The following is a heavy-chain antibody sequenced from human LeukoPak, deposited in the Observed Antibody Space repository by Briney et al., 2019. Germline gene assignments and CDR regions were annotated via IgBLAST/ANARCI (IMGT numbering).Heavy chain of an antibody. CDR3: ARVFHDSSGYYPYYFDY. CDR1: GYTFTSYG. CDR2: ISAYNGNT. V-gene: IGHV1-18*01. J-gene: IGHJ4*02. D-gene: IGHD3-22*01. Sequence: GASVKVSCKASGYTFTSYGISWVRQAPGQGLEWMGWISAYNGNTNYAQKLQGRVTMTTDTSTGTAYMELRGLRSDDTAVYYCARVFHDSSGYYPYYFDYWGQGTLVTVSS.